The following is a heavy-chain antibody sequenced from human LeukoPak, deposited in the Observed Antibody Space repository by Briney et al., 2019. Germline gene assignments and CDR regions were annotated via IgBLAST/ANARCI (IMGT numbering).Heavy chain of an antibody. D-gene: IGHD3-10*01. CDR1: GFTFSSYE. CDR3: ARENYYGSGSYRAGAGNWFDP. Sequence: SGGSLRLSCAASGFTFSSYEMNWVRQAPGKGLEWVSYISSSGSTIYYADSVKGRFTISRDNAKNLLYLQMNSLRAEDTAVYYCARENYYGSGSYRAGAGNWFDPWGQGTLVTVSS. V-gene: IGHV3-48*03. CDR2: ISSSGSTI. J-gene: IGHJ5*02.